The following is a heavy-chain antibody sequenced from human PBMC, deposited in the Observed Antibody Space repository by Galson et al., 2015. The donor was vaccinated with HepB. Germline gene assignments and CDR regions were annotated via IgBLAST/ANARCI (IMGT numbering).Heavy chain of an antibody. D-gene: IGHD1-26*01. CDR1: GFTFSSYA. Sequence: SLRLSCAASGFTFSSYAMHWVRQAPGKGLEWVAVILFDGNNKYYADSVKGRFTISRDNYKNTLYLQMNSLTSEDTAVYYCARVWGATTGAVDYWGQGTLVTVSS. V-gene: IGHV3-30-3*01. J-gene: IGHJ4*02. CDR3: ARVWGATTGAVDY. CDR2: ILFDGNNK.